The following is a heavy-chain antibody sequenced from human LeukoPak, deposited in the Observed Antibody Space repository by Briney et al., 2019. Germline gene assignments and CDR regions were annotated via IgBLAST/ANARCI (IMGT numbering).Heavy chain of an antibody. D-gene: IGHD6-19*01. CDR2: IYSGGRT. CDR1: GFTISTKY. Sequence: GGSLRLSCAASGFTISTKYMSWVRQAPGKGLEWVSVIYSGGRTYYADSVKGRFTISRDNSKNTLYLQMNSHRSEDTAVYYCARERAVAGLFDYWGQGTLVTVSS. J-gene: IGHJ4*02. V-gene: IGHV3-66*01. CDR3: ARERAVAGLFDY.